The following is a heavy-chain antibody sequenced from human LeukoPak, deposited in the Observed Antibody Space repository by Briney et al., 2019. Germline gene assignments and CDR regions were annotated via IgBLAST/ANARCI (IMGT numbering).Heavy chain of an antibody. CDR1: GGSISNYY. D-gene: IGHD3-10*01. CDR2: IYTSGGI. V-gene: IGHV4-4*07. J-gene: IGHJ4*02. CDR3: ARRGSGSYYNIDY. Sequence: PSETLSLTCTVSGGSISNYYWSWIRQPAGKGLEWIGRIYTSGGINYNPSLKSRVTMPVDTSKNQFSLKLSSVTAADTAVYYCARRGSGSYYNIDYWGQGTLVTVSS.